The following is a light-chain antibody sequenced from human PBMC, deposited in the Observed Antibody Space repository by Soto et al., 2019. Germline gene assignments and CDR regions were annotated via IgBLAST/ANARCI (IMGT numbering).Light chain of an antibody. V-gene: IGLV3-9*01. CDR2: RDN. Sequence: SYELTQPLSVSVALGQTARITCGGNNVGTKNVHWYQQRPGQAPLLVIYRDNNRPSGIPERFSGSNSGNTATLTISRAQAGDEADYYCQVWDSSIYVVFGGGTKLTVL. J-gene: IGLJ2*01. CDR1: NVGTKN. CDR3: QVWDSSIYVV.